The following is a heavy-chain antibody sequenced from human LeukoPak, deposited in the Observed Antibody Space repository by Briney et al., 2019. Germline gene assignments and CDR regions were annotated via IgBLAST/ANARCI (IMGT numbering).Heavy chain of an antibody. J-gene: IGHJ4*02. Sequence: GGSLTLSCAASGFTFSTYAMSWVRQTPEKGLEWVSAISSSGGSTYYADSVKGRFTISRGNSKNTLYLQMNSLRAEDTAVYYCAKDRGFGEYFPFFYWGQGTLVTVSS. V-gene: IGHV3-23*01. CDR3: AKDRGFGEYFPFFY. CDR2: ISSSGGST. D-gene: IGHD3-10*01. CDR1: GFTFSTYA.